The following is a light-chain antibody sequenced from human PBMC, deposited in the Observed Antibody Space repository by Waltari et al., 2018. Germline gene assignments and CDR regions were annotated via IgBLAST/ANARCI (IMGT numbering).Light chain of an antibody. CDR3: CSYAGRSTWV. CDR1: GTDVGDCNI. J-gene: IGLJ3*02. V-gene: IGLV2-23*02. Sequence: QSALTQPASVSGSPGQSITISCPGAGTDVGDCNIGSWYQQIPGKAPKVIIYDVTTRPSGVSNRFSGSKSGNSASLSISGLQAEDEAHYYCCSYAGRSTWVFGGGTKVTVL. CDR2: DVT.